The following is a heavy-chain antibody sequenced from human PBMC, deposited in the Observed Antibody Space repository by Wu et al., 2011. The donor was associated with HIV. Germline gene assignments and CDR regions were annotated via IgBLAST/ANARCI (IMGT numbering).Heavy chain of an antibody. CDR2: VIGIFGKA. V-gene: IGHV1-69*06. D-gene: IGHD2-21*01. CDR1: GGTSVAMV. Sequence: VKKAWVLGEGLLQASGGTSVAMVSAGCDRPLDKGLSGWEGVIGIFGKANYAQKFQGRVTITADKSTSTAYMELRSLRSEDTAVYYCARDFGGDEEYWGQGTLVTVSS. J-gene: IGHJ4*02. CDR3: ARDFGGDEEY.